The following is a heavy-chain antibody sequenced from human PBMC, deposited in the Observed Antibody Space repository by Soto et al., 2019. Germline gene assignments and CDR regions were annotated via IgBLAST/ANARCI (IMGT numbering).Heavy chain of an antibody. V-gene: IGHV3-74*01. CDR2: INSDGSST. CDR3: ARGQLRYDAFDI. J-gene: IGHJ3*02. Sequence: QPGGSLSLSCAASGFTFSSYWMHWVRQAPGKGLVWVSRINSDGSSTSYADSVKGRFTISRENAKNTMYLQMNSLRAEDRAVYYCARGQLRYDAFDIWGQGTMVTFSS. CDR1: GFTFSSYW. D-gene: IGHD2-2*01.